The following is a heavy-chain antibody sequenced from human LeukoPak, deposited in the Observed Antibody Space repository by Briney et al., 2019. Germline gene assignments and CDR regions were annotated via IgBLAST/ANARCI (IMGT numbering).Heavy chain of an antibody. V-gene: IGHV3-9*01. D-gene: IGHD4-23*01. CDR2: INWNSDTK. CDR3: AKDTGGNGAYFYAMDV. J-gene: IGHJ6*02. CDR1: GFAFHNYA. Sequence: GGSLRLSCVGSGFAFHNYAMHWVRRPPGKCLEWVSAINWNSDTKAYADSVKGRFTISRDRARNSLYLQMDSLRPEDTALYYCAKDTGGNGAYFYAMDVWGQGTSVTVSS.